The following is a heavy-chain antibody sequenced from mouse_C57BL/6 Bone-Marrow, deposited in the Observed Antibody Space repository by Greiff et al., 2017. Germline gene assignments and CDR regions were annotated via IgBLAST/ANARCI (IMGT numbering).Heavy chain of an antibody. CDR1: GYTFTSYD. CDR2: IYPRDGST. V-gene: IGHV1-85*01. Sequence: QVQLKESGPELVKPGASVKLSCKASGYTFTSYDINWVKQRPGQGLEWIGWIYPRDGSTKYTEKFKGKATLTVDTSSSTAYMGLHSLTSEDSAVYFCAREEIPYTVARYFDLWGTGTTVTVSS. CDR3: AREEIPYTVARYFDL. D-gene: IGHD1-1*01. J-gene: IGHJ1*03.